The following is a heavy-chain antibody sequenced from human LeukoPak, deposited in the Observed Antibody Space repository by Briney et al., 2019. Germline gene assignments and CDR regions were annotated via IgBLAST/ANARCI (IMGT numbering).Heavy chain of an antibody. V-gene: IGHV1-2*02. CDR2: INPNSGGT. CDR1: GYTFTGYY. Sequence: ASVKVSCKAPGYTFTGYYMHWVRQAPGQGLEWMGWINPNSGGTNYAQKFQGRVTMTRDTSISTAYMELSRLRSDVTAVYYCARGLTYYDFWSGYSTYYFDYWGQGTLVTVSS. D-gene: IGHD3-3*01. CDR3: ARGLTYYDFWSGYSTYYFDY. J-gene: IGHJ4*02.